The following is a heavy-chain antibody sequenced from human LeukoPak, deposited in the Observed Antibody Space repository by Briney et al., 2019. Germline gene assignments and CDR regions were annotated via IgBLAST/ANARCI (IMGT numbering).Heavy chain of an antibody. Sequence: SETLSLTCTVSGGSISSSSHYWGWIRQPPGKGLEWIGSIYYSGSTYNSASLKSRVTISVDTSKNQFSLKLSPVTAADTAVYYCARYHSYSSGYIDYWGQGTLVAVSS. D-gene: IGHD6-19*01. CDR3: ARYHSYSSGYIDY. CDR2: IYYSGST. J-gene: IGHJ4*02. V-gene: IGHV4-39*01. CDR1: GGSISSSSHY.